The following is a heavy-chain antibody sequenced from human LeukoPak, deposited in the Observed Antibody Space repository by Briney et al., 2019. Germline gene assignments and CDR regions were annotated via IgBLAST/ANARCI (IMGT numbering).Heavy chain of an antibody. CDR3: ARDRRSGYYYYYGMDV. V-gene: IGHV3-53*01. Sequence: GGSLRLSCAASGFTVSSNYMSWVRQAPGKGLEWASVIYSGGSTYYADSVKGRFTISRDNSKNTLYLQMNSLRAEDTAVYYCARDRRSGYYYYYGMDVWGQGTTVTVSS. D-gene: IGHD2-15*01. CDR2: IYSGGST. J-gene: IGHJ6*02. CDR1: GFTVSSNY.